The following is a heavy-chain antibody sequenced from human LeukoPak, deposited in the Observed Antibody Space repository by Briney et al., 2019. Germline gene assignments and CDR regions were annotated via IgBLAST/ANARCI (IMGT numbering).Heavy chain of an antibody. J-gene: IGHJ3*02. CDR1: GGPISSYY. D-gene: IGHD1-26*01. CDR2: IYYSGST. V-gene: IGHV4-59*01. Sequence: SETLSLTCTVSGGPISSYYWSWIRQPPGKGLEWIGYIYYSGSTNYNPSLKSRVTISVDTSKNQFSLKLSSVTAADTAVYYCARDRVSSDAFDIWGQGTMVTVSS. CDR3: ARDRVSSDAFDI.